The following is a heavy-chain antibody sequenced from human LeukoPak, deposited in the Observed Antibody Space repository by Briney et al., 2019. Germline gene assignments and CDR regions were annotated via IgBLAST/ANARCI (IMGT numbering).Heavy chain of an antibody. D-gene: IGHD6-6*01. J-gene: IGHJ4*02. Sequence: GGSLRLSCAASGFTFSSYSMNWVRQAPGKGLEWVSSISSSSSYIYYADSVKGRFTISRDNAKNSLYLQMNSLRAEDTAVYYCAKSSKTGQLVPFDYWGQGTLVTVSS. CDR2: ISSSSSYI. CDR1: GFTFSSYS. CDR3: AKSSKTGQLVPFDY. V-gene: IGHV3-21*01.